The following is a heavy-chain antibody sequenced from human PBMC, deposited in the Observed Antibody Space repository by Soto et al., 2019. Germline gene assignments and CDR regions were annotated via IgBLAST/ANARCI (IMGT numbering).Heavy chain of an antibody. D-gene: IGHD1-26*01. Sequence: PSQTHSLSYTVSDGSIGSIGYYWGWIRKPPGKGLEWIGSIYYSGCTYYNPSLKSRVTISVDTSKNQFSLKLSSVTAADTAVYYCARSTVGATGIFDYWGQGTLVTVSS. V-gene: IGHV4-39*01. J-gene: IGHJ4*02. CDR1: DGSIGSIGYY. CDR2: IYYSGCT. CDR3: ARSTVGATGIFDY.